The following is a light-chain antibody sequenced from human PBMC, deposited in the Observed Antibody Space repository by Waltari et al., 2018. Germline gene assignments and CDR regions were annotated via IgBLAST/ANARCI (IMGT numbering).Light chain of an antibody. J-gene: IGKJ1*01. CDR1: QSLLDTNGYNL. V-gene: IGKV2-28*01. CDR2: FGS. CDR3: MQALQTPWT. Sequence: DMVVTQSPLSLPVTAGEPASISCRSSQSLLDTNGYNLLDWYLQKPGQSPQLLIYFGSNRASGVPDRFSGSGSGRDFTLKISRVEAEDVGVYYCMQALQTPWTFGQGTKVEIK.